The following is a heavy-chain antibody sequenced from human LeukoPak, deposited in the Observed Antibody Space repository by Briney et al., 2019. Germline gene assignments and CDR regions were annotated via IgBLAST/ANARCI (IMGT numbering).Heavy chain of an antibody. D-gene: IGHD6-19*01. CDR2: INPNSDNT. V-gene: IGHV1-8*01. CDR3: ARSVAGQGY. CDR1: GYTFSSFD. J-gene: IGHJ4*02. Sequence: ASVKVSCKASGYTFSSFDMNWVRQAPGQGLEWMGWINPNSDNTVYGQKFQGRLTLTSDTSTSTAYMELSSLTSDDTAVYFCARSVAGQGYWGQGTLVTVSS.